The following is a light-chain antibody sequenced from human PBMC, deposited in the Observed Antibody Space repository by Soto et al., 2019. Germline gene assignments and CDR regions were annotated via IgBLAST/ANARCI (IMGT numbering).Light chain of an antibody. Sequence: EIVLTQSPGTLSLSPGERATLFCRASQSVTNSQLAWYQQKPGQAPRLLIFGASSRATGIPDRFSGSGSGTDFTLTIARLEPEDFAVYYCQQRGKWPSTFGPGTKVEMK. CDR2: GAS. J-gene: IGKJ2*02. CDR1: QSVTNSQ. V-gene: IGKV3D-20*02. CDR3: QQRGKWPST.